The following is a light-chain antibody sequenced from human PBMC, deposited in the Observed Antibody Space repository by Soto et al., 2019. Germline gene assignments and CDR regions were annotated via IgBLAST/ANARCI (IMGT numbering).Light chain of an antibody. CDR2: AAS. Sequence: DIQMTQSPSSLSASVEDRVIITCRASQSISNHLNWYQQKPGKAPKLLIFAASSLQSGVPSRFSGSRSGTDFTLTTSSLQPEDFATYYCQQSYSTPWTFGQGTKVDIK. V-gene: IGKV1-39*01. J-gene: IGKJ1*01. CDR3: QQSYSTPWT. CDR1: QSISNH.